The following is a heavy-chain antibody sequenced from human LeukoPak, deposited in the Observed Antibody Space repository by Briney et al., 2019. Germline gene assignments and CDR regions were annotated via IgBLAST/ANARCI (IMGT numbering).Heavy chain of an antibody. Sequence: SETLSLTCTVSGGSISSYYWSWIRQPAGKGLEWIGRIYTSGSTNYNPSLKSRVTMSVDTSKNQFSLKLSSVTAADTAVYYCARDRAYYYDSSGYPPYAFDIWGQGTMVTVSS. CDR2: IYTSGST. D-gene: IGHD3-22*01. CDR3: ARDRAYYYDSSGYPPYAFDI. CDR1: GGSISSYY. V-gene: IGHV4-4*07. J-gene: IGHJ3*02.